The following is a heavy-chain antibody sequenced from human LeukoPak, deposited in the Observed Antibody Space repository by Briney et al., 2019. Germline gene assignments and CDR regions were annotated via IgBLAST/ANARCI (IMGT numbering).Heavy chain of an antibody. D-gene: IGHD2-21*02. Sequence: GGSLRLSCAASGFTFSGYAIHWVRQAPGKGLEWVAVISYDGRTEYYADSVKGRFIISRDNSKNTAYLQMNSLRAEDTAVYYCAKRSDVVTAIPDSWGQGTLVTVSS. V-gene: IGHV3-30*18. CDR2: ISYDGRTE. CDR3: AKRSDVVTAIPDS. J-gene: IGHJ5*01. CDR1: GFTFSGYA.